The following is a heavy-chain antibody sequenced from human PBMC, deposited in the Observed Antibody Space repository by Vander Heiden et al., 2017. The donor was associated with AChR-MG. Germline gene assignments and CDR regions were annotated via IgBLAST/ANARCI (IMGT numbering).Heavy chain of an antibody. CDR1: GGSFSGYY. CDR2: INHSGST. CDR3: ATGRTRGSYYADY. Sequence: QVQLQQWGAGLFEPSETLSLTCAVYGGSFSGYYWSWIRQPPGKGLEWIGEINHSGSTNYNPALKSRVTISVDTSKNQFSLKMRSVTAADTAVYYCATGRTRGSYYADYWGQGTLVTVSS. V-gene: IGHV4-34*01. D-gene: IGHD1-26*01. J-gene: IGHJ4*02.